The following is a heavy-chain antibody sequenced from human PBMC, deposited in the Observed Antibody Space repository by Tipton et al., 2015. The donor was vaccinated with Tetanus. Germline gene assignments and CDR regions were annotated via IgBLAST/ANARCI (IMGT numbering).Heavy chain of an antibody. CDR2: IYFSGST. V-gene: IGHV4-31*01. D-gene: IGHD3-10*01. Sequence: TLSLTCTVSGGSISSGGYYWTWIRQHPGKGLEWIGDIYFSGSTYYNPSLKSLVTISVDTSKNQFSVNLNSVTAADTAVYYCAQDQARGGRGWNYFDYWGQGALVTVSS. CDR1: GGSISSGGYY. CDR3: AQDQARGGRGWNYFDY. J-gene: IGHJ4*02.